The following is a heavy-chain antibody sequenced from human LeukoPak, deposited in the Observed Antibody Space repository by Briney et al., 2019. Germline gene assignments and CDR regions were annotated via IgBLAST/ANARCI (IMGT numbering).Heavy chain of an antibody. CDR3: AKDRDILTGYLHY. V-gene: IGHV3-30*18. CDR2: ISYDGSNK. J-gene: IGHJ4*02. Sequence: GGSLRLSCAASGFTFSRYGMHWVRQDPGKGLEWVAVISYDGSNKYYVDSVKGRFTISKDNSKNTLYLQMNSLRAEDTAVYYCAKDRDILTGYLHYWGQGTLVTVSS. CDR1: GFTFSRYG. D-gene: IGHD3-9*01.